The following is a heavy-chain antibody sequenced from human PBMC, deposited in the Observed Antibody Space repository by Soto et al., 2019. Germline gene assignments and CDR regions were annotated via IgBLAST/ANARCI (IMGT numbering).Heavy chain of an antibody. CDR2: MSHSGGT. CDR3: ARVERGTATTVVDAFDI. J-gene: IGHJ3*02. V-gene: IGHV4-34*01. CDR1: GGFVSSGTYY. D-gene: IGHD2-21*02. Sequence: QVQLQQWGAGLLKPSETLSLTCAVYGGFVSSGTYYWSWIRQPPGKGLEWIGEMSHSGGTHFNPSLKIRVTISVDTSKNQFSLKMSSVTAADTALYYCARVERGTATTVVDAFDIWGPWTMVTVSS.